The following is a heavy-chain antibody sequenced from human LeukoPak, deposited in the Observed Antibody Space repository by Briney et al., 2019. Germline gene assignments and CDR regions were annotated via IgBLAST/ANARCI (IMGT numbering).Heavy chain of an antibody. CDR2: ININGGRT. CDR1: GFTFSSYS. J-gene: IGHJ4*02. CDR3: VKDKWIDH. V-gene: IGHV3-64D*09. Sequence: GGSLRLSCAASGFTFSSYSMNWVRQAPGKGLEYVSSININGGRTYYADSVKGRFTISRDNSKNKLYLQMSSLRAEDTAVYYCVKDKWIDHWGQGTLVTVSS. D-gene: IGHD2-8*01.